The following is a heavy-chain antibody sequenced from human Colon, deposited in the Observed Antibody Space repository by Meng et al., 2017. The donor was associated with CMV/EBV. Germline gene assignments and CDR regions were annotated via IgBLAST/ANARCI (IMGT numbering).Heavy chain of an antibody. Sequence: GESLKISCAASGFTVSSNYMSWVRQAPGKGLEWVSVIYSGGSTYYADSVKGRFTISSDNSKNTLYLQMNSLRAEDTAVYYCARRYCSSTSCPFDYWGQGTLVTVSS. D-gene: IGHD2-2*01. CDR3: ARRYCSSTSCPFDY. J-gene: IGHJ4*02. CDR2: IYSGGST. CDR1: GFTVSSNY. V-gene: IGHV3-66*02.